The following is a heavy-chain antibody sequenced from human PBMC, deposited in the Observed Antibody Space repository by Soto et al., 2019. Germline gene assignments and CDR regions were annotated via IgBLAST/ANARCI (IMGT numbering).Heavy chain of an antibody. CDR1: GFIFDNHA. CDR2: VSWNSGSI. V-gene: IGHV3-9*01. D-gene: IGHD2-21*02. Sequence: GGSLRLSCAASGFIFDNHAMNWVRQAPGKGLEWVAGVSWNSGSIDYADSVKGRFTISRDNAKNSLYLQMNSLRAEDTALYHCARDRCGGDCYSFDYWGQGTPVTVSS. J-gene: IGHJ4*02. CDR3: ARDRCGGDCYSFDY.